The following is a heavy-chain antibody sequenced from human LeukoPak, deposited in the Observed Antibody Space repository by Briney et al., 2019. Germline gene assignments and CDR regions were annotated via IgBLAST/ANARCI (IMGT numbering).Heavy chain of an antibody. CDR3: ARIPLSSGWSGFDY. D-gene: IGHD6-19*01. V-gene: IGHV1-2*02. J-gene: IGHJ4*02. Sequence: GSVKVSCKASGYTFTGYYMHWVRQAPGQGLEWMGWINPNRGGTDYAQKFQGRVTMTRDTSISTAYMELSRLRSDDTAVYYCARIPLSSGWSGFDYWGQGTLVTVSS. CDR2: INPNRGGT. CDR1: GYTFTGYY.